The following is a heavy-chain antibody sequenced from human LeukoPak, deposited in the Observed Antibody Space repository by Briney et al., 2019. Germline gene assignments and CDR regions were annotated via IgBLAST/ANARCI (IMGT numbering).Heavy chain of an antibody. CDR1: GFTFSSYS. D-gene: IGHD3-22*01. V-gene: IGHV3-21*01. CDR3: AEVVINGY. Sequence: GGSLRLSCAASGFTFSSYSMNWVRQAPGKGLEWVSSISSSSSYIYFADSVKGRFTISRDNSKNTLYLQMNSLRAEDTAVYYCAEVVINGYWGQGTLVTVSS. CDR2: ISSSSSYI. J-gene: IGHJ4*02.